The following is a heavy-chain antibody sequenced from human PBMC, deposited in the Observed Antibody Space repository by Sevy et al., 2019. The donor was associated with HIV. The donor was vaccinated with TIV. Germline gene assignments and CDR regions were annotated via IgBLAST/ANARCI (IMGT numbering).Heavy chain of an antibody. CDR2: ISWNGADI. CDR3: AKGQQLITQSGSYFYYGMNV. J-gene: IGHJ6*02. Sequence: GGSLKLSCAASNLTFEDYAMHWVRRAPGKGLEWVSGISWNGADIGFAASVKGRFTISRDNAKSSVYLQINSLTPEDTGVYYCAKGQQLITQSGSYFYYGMNVWGQGTTVTVSS. CDR1: NLTFEDYA. D-gene: IGHD6-13*01. V-gene: IGHV3-9*01.